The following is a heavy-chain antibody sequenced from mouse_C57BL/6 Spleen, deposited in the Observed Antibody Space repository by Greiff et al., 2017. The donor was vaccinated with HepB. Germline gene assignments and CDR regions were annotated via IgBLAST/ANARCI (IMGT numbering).Heavy chain of an antibody. CDR1: GYTFTSYW. Sequence: QVQLQQPGAELVKPGASVKMSCKASGYTFTSYWITWVKQRPGQGLEWIGDIYPGSGSTNYNEKFKSKATLTVDKPSSTAYMQLSSLTSEDSAVYYCARRDGYYGYYAMDYWGQGTSVTVSS. D-gene: IGHD2-3*01. J-gene: IGHJ4*01. CDR2: IYPGSGST. V-gene: IGHV1-55*01. CDR3: ARRDGYYGYYAMDY.